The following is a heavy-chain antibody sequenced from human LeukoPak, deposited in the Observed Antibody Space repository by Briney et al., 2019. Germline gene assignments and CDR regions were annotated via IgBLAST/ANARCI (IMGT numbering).Heavy chain of an antibody. CDR1: GFTFSTYA. J-gene: IGHJ4*02. Sequence: PGGSLRLSCAASGFTFSTYAMHWVSQAPGKGLEWVALISYDGSNGYYADSVKGRFTISRDNSNNTLYLQMNSLRTEDTAVYYCARAPAYFDYWGQGTLVTVSS. CDR3: ARAPAYFDY. V-gene: IGHV3-30-3*01. CDR2: ISYDGSNG.